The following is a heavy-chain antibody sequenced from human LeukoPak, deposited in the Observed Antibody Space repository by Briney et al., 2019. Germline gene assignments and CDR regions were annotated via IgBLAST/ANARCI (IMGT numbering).Heavy chain of an antibody. CDR3: ASRGGSGSPGNWFDP. J-gene: IGHJ5*02. D-gene: IGHD3-10*01. V-gene: IGHV4-30-2*01. CDR1: GASISSGGYS. CDR2: IYHSGST. Sequence: PSQTLSLTCAVSGASISSGGYSWGWLRQPPGKGLEWIGYIYHSGSTYYNPSLKSRVTISVDRSKNQFSLKLSSVTAADTAVYYCASRGGSGSPGNWFDPWGQGTLATVSS.